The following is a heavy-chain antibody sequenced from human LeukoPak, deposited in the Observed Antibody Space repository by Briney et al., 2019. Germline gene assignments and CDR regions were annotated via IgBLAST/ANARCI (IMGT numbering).Heavy chain of an antibody. CDR3: AKDRVPGFGEFYNWFDP. CDR2: ISWNSGSI. Sequence: GRSLRLSCAASGFTFDDYAMHWVRQAPGKGLEWVSGISWNSGSIGYADSVKGRFTISRDNAKNSLYLQMNSLRAEDTALYYCAKDRVPGFGEFYNWFDPWGQGTLVTVSS. V-gene: IGHV3-9*01. CDR1: GFTFDDYA. J-gene: IGHJ5*02. D-gene: IGHD3-10*01.